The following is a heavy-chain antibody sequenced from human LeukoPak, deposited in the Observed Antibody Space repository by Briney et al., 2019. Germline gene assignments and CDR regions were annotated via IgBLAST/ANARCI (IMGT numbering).Heavy chain of an antibody. CDR2: IIPIFGTA. CDR1: GYTFTSYY. J-gene: IGHJ5*02. D-gene: IGHD6-19*01. CDR3: ARDSSRAVAGNLNWFDP. V-gene: IGHV1-69*06. Sequence: ASVKVSCKASGYTFTSYYMHWVRQAPGQGLEWMGGIIPIFGTANYAQKFQGRVTITADKSTSTAYMELSSLRSEDTAVYYCARDSSRAVAGNLNWFDPWGQGTLVTVSS.